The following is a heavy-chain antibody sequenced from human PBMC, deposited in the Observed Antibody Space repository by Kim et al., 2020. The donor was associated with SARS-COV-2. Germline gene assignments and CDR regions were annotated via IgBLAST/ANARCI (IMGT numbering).Heavy chain of an antibody. V-gene: IGHV1-18*04. Sequence: ASVKVSCKTSGYSFTNYGINWVRQAPGQGLEWMGWINTYNGDTGFAKKFQGRVTITADTSTTTAYMELRSLRSDDTAVYYCERDQPIFMVRGLATSDYWGQGTLVTVSS. CDR2: INTYNGDT. J-gene: IGHJ4*02. D-gene: IGHD3-10*01. CDR3: ERDQPIFMVRGLATSDY. CDR1: GYSFTNYG.